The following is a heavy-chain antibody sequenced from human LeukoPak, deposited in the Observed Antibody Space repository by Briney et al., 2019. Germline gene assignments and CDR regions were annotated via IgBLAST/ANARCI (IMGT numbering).Heavy chain of an antibody. J-gene: IGHJ3*02. CDR2: ISSSSSTI. CDR1: GFTFSSYS. D-gene: IGHD4-17*01. CDR3: ARSHYGDYDAFDI. Sequence: PGGSLRLSCAASGFTFSSYSMNWVRQAPGKGLEWVSYISSSSSTIYYADSVKGRFTISRDNAKNSLYLQMNSLRAEDTAVYYCARSHYGDYDAFDIWGQGTMVTVSS. V-gene: IGHV3-48*01.